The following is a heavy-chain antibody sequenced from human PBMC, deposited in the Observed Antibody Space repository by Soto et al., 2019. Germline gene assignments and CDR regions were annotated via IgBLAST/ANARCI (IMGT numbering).Heavy chain of an antibody. CDR2: ISGSGGST. J-gene: IGHJ4*02. D-gene: IGHD3-22*01. CDR3: AKDSISSDGGYYLYYFDS. V-gene: IGHV3-23*01. CDR1: GFTFSRYA. Sequence: GGTLRRSCAASGFTFSRYAVSWVRQAPGKGLEWVSAISGSGGSTYFRDTVRGRFTISRDNSKNTLYLQMDSLRAEDTAVYYCAKDSISSDGGYYLYYFDSWGQGTLVTVSS.